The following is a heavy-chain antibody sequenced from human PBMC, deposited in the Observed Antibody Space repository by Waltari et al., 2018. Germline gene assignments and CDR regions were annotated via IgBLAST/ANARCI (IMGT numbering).Heavy chain of an antibody. CDR1: GFRLSNYW. D-gene: IGHD6-19*01. CDR2: IKQDGSEK. CDR3: AKGTSGWNPSEYFQH. Sequence: EVQLVESGGGLVQPGGSLRLSCAASGFRLSNYWMSCVRQAPVKGQEREANIKQDGSEKYYVDSVKGRFSISRDNAKNTLYLQMNSLRAEDTAMYFCAKGTSGWNPSEYFQHWGQGALVTVSS. V-gene: IGHV3-7*01. J-gene: IGHJ1*01.